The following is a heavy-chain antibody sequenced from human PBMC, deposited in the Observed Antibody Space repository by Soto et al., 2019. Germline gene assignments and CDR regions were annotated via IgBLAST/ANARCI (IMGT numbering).Heavy chain of an antibody. CDR3: AHSLAGPQLWFGELSRGGFDY. V-gene: IGHV2-5*02. CDR2: IYWDDDK. J-gene: IGHJ4*02. Sequence: QITLKESGPTLVKPTQTLTLTCTFSGFSLSTSGVGVGWIRQPPGKALEWLALIYWDDDKRYSPSLKSRLTITKDTSKNQVVLTMTNMDPVDTATYYCAHSLAGPQLWFGELSRGGFDYWGQGTLVTVSS. D-gene: IGHD3-10*01. CDR1: GFSLSTSGVG.